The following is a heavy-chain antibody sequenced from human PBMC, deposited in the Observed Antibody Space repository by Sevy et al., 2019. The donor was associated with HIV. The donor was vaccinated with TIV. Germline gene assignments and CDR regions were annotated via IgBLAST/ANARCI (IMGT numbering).Heavy chain of an antibody. J-gene: IGHJ4*02. CDR2: TYYRSKWYN. CDR3: ARNPPDCTSTSCHFDF. D-gene: IGHD2-2*01. Sequence: SQTLSLTCAISGDSVSSNSAARNWIRQSPSRGLEWLGRTYYRSKWYNDYAVSVKSRITINPDTSKNQFSRQLNSVTPEDTAVYYCARNPPDCTSTSCHFDFWGQGTLVTVSS. CDR1: GDSVSSNSAA. V-gene: IGHV6-1*01.